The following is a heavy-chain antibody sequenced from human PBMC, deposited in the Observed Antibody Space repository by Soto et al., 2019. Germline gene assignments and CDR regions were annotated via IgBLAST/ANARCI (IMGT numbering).Heavy chain of an antibody. CDR2: IYWDDDK. CDR3: AHRPVVWDAFDI. CDR1: GFSLSTSGVG. V-gene: IGHV2-5*02. D-gene: IGHD2-15*01. J-gene: IGHJ3*02. Sequence: QITLKESGPTLVKPTQTLTLTCTFSGFSLSTSGVGVGWIRQPPGKALEWLALIYWDDDKRYSPSLKSRLTIAKDTSKNQVVLTMTNMDPVDTATYYCAHRPVVWDAFDIWGQGTMVTVSS.